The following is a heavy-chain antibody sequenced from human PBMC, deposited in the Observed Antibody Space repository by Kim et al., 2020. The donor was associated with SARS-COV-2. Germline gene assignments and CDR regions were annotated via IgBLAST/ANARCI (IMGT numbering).Heavy chain of an antibody. J-gene: IGHJ6*02. CDR2: IYYSGST. D-gene: IGHD3-10*01. CDR1: GGSISSSSYY. Sequence: SETLSLTCTVSGGSISSSSYYWGWIRQPPGKGLEWIGSIYYSGSTYYNPSLKSRVTISVDTSKNQFSLKLSSVTAADTAVYYCATPSSLWFGELGGVLMDVWGQGTTVTVSS. V-gene: IGHV4-39*01. CDR3: ATPSSLWFGELGGVLMDV.